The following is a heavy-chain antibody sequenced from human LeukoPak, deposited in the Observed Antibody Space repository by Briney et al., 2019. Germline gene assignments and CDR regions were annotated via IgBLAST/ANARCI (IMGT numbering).Heavy chain of an antibody. Sequence: PGGSLRLSCAASGFALSSHWMTWVRQVPGRGPEWVANVNRDGSETYYLDPVKGRFTISKDNAKNSLYLQTNSLRAEDTALYHCARNNGMDVWGQGTTVIVSS. CDR1: GFALSSHW. CDR2: VNRDGSET. J-gene: IGHJ6*02. V-gene: IGHV3-7*03. CDR3: ARNNGMDV.